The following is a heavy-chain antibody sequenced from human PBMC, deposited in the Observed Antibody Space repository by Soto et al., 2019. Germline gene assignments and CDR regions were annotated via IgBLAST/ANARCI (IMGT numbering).Heavy chain of an antibody. J-gene: IGHJ5*01. V-gene: IGHV3-21*01. CDR3: ARGRGSEVFDS. Sequence: GSLRLSCAASGFNFNVYSMNWVRQAPGKGLEWISSISSSSNYIHYRDSVRGRFTISRDNAKNSLYLQLDSLRVEDTAVYFCARGRGSEVFDSWGQGTLVTVSS. D-gene: IGHD5-12*01. CDR2: ISSSSNYI. CDR1: GFNFNVYS.